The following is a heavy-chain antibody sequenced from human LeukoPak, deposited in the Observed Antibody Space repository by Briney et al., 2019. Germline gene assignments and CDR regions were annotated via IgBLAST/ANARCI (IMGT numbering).Heavy chain of an antibody. Sequence: SETLSLTCTVSGGSISSYYWSWIRQPPGKGLEWIGYIYYSGSTNYNPSLKSRVTISVDTSKNQFSLKLSSVTAADTAVYYCARAVNSGYYYYYYYMDVWGKGTTVTVSS. J-gene: IGHJ6*03. CDR1: GGSISSYY. V-gene: IGHV4-59*01. CDR3: ARAVNSGYYYYYYYMDV. D-gene: IGHD5-12*01. CDR2: IYYSGST.